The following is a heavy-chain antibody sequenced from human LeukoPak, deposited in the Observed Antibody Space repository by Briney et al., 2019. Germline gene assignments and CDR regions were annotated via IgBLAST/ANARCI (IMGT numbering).Heavy chain of an antibody. Sequence: GGSLRLSCAASGFTFSSYWMSWVRQTPGKGLEWVANIKQDGSEKYYVDSVKGRFTISRDNAKNSLYLQMNSLRAEDTAVYYCAELGITMIGGVWGKGTTVTISS. CDR3: AELGITMIGGV. CDR1: GFTFSSYW. CDR2: IKQDGSEK. V-gene: IGHV3-7*01. D-gene: IGHD3-10*02. J-gene: IGHJ6*04.